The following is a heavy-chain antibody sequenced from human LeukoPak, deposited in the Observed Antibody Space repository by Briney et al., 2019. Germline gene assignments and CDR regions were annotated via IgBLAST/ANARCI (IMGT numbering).Heavy chain of an antibody. D-gene: IGHD3-22*01. Sequence: PSETLSLTCAVYGGSFSGYYWSWIRQPPGKGLEWIGSIYYSGSTYYNPSLKSRVTISVDTSKNQFSLKLSSVTAADTAVYYCASLSGYYYVSLDYWGQGTLVTVSS. CDR3: ASLSGYYYVSLDY. J-gene: IGHJ4*02. V-gene: IGHV4-34*01. CDR2: IYYSGST. CDR1: GGSFSGYY.